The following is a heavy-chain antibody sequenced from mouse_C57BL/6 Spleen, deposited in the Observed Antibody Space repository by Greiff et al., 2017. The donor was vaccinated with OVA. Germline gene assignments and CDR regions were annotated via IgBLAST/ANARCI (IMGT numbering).Heavy chain of an antibody. CDR3: ARSVDSSGYVGWFAY. J-gene: IGHJ3*01. CDR2: IYPGSGST. V-gene: IGHV1-55*01. Sequence: VQLQQPGAELVKPGASVKMSCKASGYTFTSSWITWVKQRPGQGLEWIGDIYPGSGSTNYNEKFKSKATLTVDTSSSTAYMQLSSLTSEDSAVYYCARSVDSSGYVGWFAYWGQGTLVTVSA. CDR1: GYTFTSSW. D-gene: IGHD3-2*02.